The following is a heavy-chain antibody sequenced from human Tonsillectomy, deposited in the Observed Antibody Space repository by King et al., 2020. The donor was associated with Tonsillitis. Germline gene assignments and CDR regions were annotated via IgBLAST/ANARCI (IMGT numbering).Heavy chain of an antibody. Sequence: QVQLQESGPGLVKPSETLSLTCTVSGGSISSYYWSWIRQPPGKGLEWIGYIYYSGSTNYNPSLKSRVTISVDTSKNQFSLKLSSVTAADTAVYYCARVYDSSGPSGRGWYFDLWGRGTLVTVSS. J-gene: IGHJ2*01. D-gene: IGHD3-22*01. CDR3: ARVYDSSGPSGRGWYFDL. CDR1: GGSISSYY. V-gene: IGHV4-59*08. CDR2: IYYSGST.